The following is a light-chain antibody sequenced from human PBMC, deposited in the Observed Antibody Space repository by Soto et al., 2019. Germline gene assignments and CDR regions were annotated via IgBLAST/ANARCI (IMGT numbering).Light chain of an antibody. CDR2: GTS. Sequence: TQSPATVSVSPGERGTLSCRASQSVGGDLAWYQHKPGQAPRLLIYGTSSRATGIPDRFSGSGSGTDFTLTISRLEPEDFAVYYCQQYGRSITFGQGTRLEIK. CDR1: QSVGGD. V-gene: IGKV3-20*01. CDR3: QQYGRSIT. J-gene: IGKJ5*01.